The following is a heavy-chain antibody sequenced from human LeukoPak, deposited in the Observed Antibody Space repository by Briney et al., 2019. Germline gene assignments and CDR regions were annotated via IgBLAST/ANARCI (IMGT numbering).Heavy chain of an antibody. D-gene: IGHD6-13*01. J-gene: IGHJ4*02. CDR2: ISGRGGSA. V-gene: IGHV3-23*01. Sequence: GGSLRLSFSASGFTFSSYAMSWARQAPGEGRGWVSAISGRGGSAYYAHYVKGRFTISRDNSKNPLYLQMNSLIAEDTDVYYCAKDDSSPGIDYWGQGTLVTVSS. CDR1: GFTFSSYA. CDR3: AKDDSSPGIDY.